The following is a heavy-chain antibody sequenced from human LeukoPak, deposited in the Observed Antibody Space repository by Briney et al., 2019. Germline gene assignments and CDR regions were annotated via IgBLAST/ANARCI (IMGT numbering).Heavy chain of an antibody. V-gene: IGHV3-23*01. J-gene: IGHJ4*02. D-gene: IGHD4-17*01. CDR3: ARGKIGYYYGDYDGY. Sequence: GGSLRLSCAASGFTFSSYAMSWVRQAPGKGLEWVSAISGSGGSTYYADSVKGRFTISRDNAKNSLYLQMNSLRDEDTAVYYCARGKIGYYYGDYDGYWGQGTLVTVSS. CDR1: GFTFSSYA. CDR2: ISGSGGST.